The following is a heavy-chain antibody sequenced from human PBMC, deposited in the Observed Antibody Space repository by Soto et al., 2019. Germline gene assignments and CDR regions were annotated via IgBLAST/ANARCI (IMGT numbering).Heavy chain of an antibody. Sequence: PSETLSLTCAVYGWSVSGGSYYWSWIRQPPGKGLEWIGEMSHSGGSHFNPSLKSRVTISVDTSKNQFSLKMSSVTAADTALYYCARVERGTATTVVDAFDIWGPGTTVTVSS. CDR2: MSHSGGS. D-gene: IGHD1-1*01. CDR3: ARVERGTATTVVDAFDI. J-gene: IGHJ3*02. V-gene: IGHV4-34*01. CDR1: GWSVSGGSYY.